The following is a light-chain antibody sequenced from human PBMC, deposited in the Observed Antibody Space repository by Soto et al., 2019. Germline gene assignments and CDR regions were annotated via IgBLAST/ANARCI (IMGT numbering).Light chain of an antibody. Sequence: PPSTLHETEKDRVTITCRASRSISDYVAWYQKKPGKGPKLLIWNASSWESGVPSRFSGSGSGTEFTLTISSLQPDDFATYYYHGRSSYPWPFGQGTKVDI. CDR2: NAS. J-gene: IGKJ1*01. CDR1: RSISDY. CDR3: HGRSSYPWP. V-gene: IGKV1-5*01.